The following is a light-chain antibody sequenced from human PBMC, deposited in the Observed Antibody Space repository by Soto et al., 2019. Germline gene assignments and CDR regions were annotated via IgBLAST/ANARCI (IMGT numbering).Light chain of an antibody. J-gene: IGLJ1*01. CDR2: DDN. CDR1: SSNIGGNS. Sequence: QSVLTQPPSVSAAPGQKVTISCSGSSSNIGGNSVSWYQQLPGTAPKLLIYDDNKRPSGIPDRFSGSKSGTSATLGITGFQTGDEADPYCGSWDSSLSAYVFGPGTKVTVL. V-gene: IGLV1-51*01. CDR3: GSWDSSLSAYV.